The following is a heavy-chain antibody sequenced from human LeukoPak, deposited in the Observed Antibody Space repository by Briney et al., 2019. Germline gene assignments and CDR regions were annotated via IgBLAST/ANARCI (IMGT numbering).Heavy chain of an antibody. CDR2: IYYSGST. V-gene: IGHV4-59*01. Sequence: SETLSLTCTVSGGSISSYYWSWIRQPPGKGLEWIGYIYYSGSTSFNPSLKSRVTISVDTSKNQFSLKLSSVTAADTAVCYCARDTDSSGSFDYWGQGTLVTVSS. J-gene: IGHJ4*02. CDR1: GGSISSYY. CDR3: ARDTDSSGSFDY. D-gene: IGHD3-22*01.